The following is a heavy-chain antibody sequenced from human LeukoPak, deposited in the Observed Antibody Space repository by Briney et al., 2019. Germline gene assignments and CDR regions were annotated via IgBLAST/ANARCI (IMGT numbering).Heavy chain of an antibody. CDR3: TSLPYCSSTSCKSSFDY. CDR2: IRSKANSYAT. D-gene: IGHD2-2*01. CDR1: GFTFSGSA. V-gene: IGHV3-73*01. J-gene: IGHJ4*02. Sequence: GGSLRLSCAASGFTFSGSAMHWVRQASGKGLEWVGRIRSKANSYATAYAASVKGRFTISRDDSKNTAYLQMNSLKTEDTAVYYCTSLPYCSSTSCKSSFDYWGQGTLVTVSS.